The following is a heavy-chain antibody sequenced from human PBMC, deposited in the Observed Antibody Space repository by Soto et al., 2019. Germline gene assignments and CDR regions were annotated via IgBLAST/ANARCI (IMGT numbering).Heavy chain of an antibody. J-gene: IGHJ4*02. CDR3: ARDKITGLFDY. D-gene: IGHD2-8*02. V-gene: IGHV4-34*01. CDR2: INHSGST. CDR1: GGSFSGYY. Sequence: QVQLQQWGAGLLKPSETLSLTCAVYGGSFSGYYWTWIRQPPGTGLECIGEINHSGSTNYNPSLKSRVTIAVDPSNNQFSLKLTSVTAADTAVYYCARDKITGLFDYWGQGTLVTVSS.